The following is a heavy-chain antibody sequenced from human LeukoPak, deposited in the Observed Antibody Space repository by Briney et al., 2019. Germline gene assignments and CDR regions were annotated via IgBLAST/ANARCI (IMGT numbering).Heavy chain of an antibody. Sequence: SETLSLTCTVSGEGSISSSSYYWAWIRQPPGKGLEWIGSIYYSGNTYYNPSLKSRVTISVDTSKNQFSLKLSSVTAADTAVYYCARGSVDTAVESWGQGTLVTVSS. V-gene: IGHV4-39*07. D-gene: IGHD5-18*01. CDR2: IYYSGNT. CDR1: GEGSISSSSYY. J-gene: IGHJ5*02. CDR3: ARGSVDTAVES.